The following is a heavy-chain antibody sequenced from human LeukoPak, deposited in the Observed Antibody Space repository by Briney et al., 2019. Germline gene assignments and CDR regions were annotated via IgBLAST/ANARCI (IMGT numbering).Heavy chain of an antibody. J-gene: IGHJ4*02. Sequence: PSETLSLTCAVYGGSFSGYYWSWIRQPPGKGLEWIGEINHSGSTNYNPSLKSRVTISVDTSKNQFSLKLSSVTAADTAVYYCVNQGWYSSGDYFDYWGQGTLVTVSS. D-gene: IGHD6-19*01. CDR1: GGSFSGYY. V-gene: IGHV4-34*01. CDR3: VNQGWYSSGDYFDY. CDR2: INHSGST.